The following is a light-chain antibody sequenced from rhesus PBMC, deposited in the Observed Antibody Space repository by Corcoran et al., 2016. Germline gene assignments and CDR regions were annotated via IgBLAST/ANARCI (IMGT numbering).Light chain of an antibody. Sequence: QVTLTQSPATLSLSPGERATLSCRASQSVSSSLAWYQQKPGQAPRLLIYGASSRATVIPDRFSGSGSWTDFTLTISSLEPEDVGVYYCQQSSNLSRTFGQGTKVEIK. CDR2: GAS. CDR1: QSVSSS. J-gene: IGKJ1*01. CDR3: QQSSNLSRT. V-gene: IGKV3S11*01.